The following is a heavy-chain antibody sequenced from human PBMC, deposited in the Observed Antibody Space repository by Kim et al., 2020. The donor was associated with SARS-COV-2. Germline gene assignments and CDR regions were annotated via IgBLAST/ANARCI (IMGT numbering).Heavy chain of an antibody. CDR1: GFTFSDYY. CDR3: ARASGGDGMDV. Sequence: GGSLRLSCAASGFTFSDYYMSWIRQAPGKGLEWVSYISSSSSYTNYADSVKGRSTISRDNAKNSLYLQMNSLRAEDTAVYYCARASGGDGMDVWGQGTTVTVSS. D-gene: IGHD2-21*01. J-gene: IGHJ6*02. CDR2: ISSSSSYT. V-gene: IGHV3-11*05.